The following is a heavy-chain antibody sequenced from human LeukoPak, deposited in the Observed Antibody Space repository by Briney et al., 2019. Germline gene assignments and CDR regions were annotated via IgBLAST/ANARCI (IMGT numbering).Heavy chain of an antibody. V-gene: IGHV4-34*01. CDR1: GGSFSTYY. CDR2: INHSGST. J-gene: IGHJ4*02. CDR3: ARFEWELDYYFDY. Sequence: SETLSLTCAVHGGSFSTYYWSWIRRPPGKGLEWIGEINHSGSTNYNLSLKSRVTISLDTSKSQFSLKLSSVTAADTAVYYCARFEWELDYYFDYWGQGTLVTVSS. D-gene: IGHD1-26*01.